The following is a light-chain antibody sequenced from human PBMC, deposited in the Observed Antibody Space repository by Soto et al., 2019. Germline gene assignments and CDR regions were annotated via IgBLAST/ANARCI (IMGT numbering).Light chain of an antibody. CDR2: EVT. V-gene: IGLV2-8*01. J-gene: IGLJ2*01. CDR3: SSFAGGGNPVL. Sequence: QSVLTQPPSASGSLGQSVTIFCTGTSSDVGGYNYVSWHQQHPGKAPKVMIYEVTKRPPGVPDRFSGSKSGNTASLTVSGLQAEDEADYYCSSFAGGGNPVLLGGGTKVTVL. CDR1: SSDVGGYNY.